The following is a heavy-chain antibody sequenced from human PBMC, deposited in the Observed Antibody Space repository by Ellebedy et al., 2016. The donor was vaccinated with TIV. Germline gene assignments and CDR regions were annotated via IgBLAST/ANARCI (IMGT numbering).Heavy chain of an antibody. CDR2: IHPPYSNT. CDR3: TRRADGYDY. Sequence: GESLKISCKASGYNFASYWIAWVRQMPGKGLEWMGIIHPPYSNTRYSPSFQGQVTISADKSISTAYLQWSSLKASDTAMYFCTRRADGYDYWGQGTLVTVSS. J-gene: IGHJ4*02. CDR1: GYNFASYW. V-gene: IGHV5-51*01. D-gene: IGHD6-25*01.